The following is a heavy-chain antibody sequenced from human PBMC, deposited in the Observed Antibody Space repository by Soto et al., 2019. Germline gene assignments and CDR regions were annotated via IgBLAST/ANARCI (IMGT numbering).Heavy chain of an antibody. V-gene: IGHV3-23*01. CDR3: AKWSPDY. CDR1: GIPFSSYA. Sequence: SWGSSGIPFSSYAMSWVRQAPGKGLEWVSAISGSGGSTYYADSVKGRFTISRDNSKNTLYLQMNSLRAEDTAVYYCAKWSPDYCGQGTLVTVSS. D-gene: IGHD3-3*01. J-gene: IGHJ4*02. CDR2: ISGSGGST.